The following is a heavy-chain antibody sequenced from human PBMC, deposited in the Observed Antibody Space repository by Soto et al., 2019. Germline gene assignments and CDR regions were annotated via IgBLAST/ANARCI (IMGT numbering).Heavy chain of an antibody. V-gene: IGHV4-4*07. Sequence: SETLSLTCSVSGDSISSYSWSWIRQPAGKGLEWLGRVYRGTSNYNPSLKSRLIMSLDTSKNQFSLNLRSVTAADTAVYYCAKESLKETITMTVGIDHWGKGNQVTFCS. CDR2: VYRGTS. D-gene: IGHD3-22*01. CDR3: AKESLKETITMTVGIDH. CDR1: GDSISSYS. J-gene: IGHJ4*02.